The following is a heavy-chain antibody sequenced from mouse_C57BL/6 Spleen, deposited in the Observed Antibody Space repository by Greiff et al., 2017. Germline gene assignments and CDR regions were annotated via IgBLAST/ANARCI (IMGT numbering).Heavy chain of an antibody. Sequence: VQLQQPGAELVKPGASVKLSCKASGYTFTSYWMHWVKQRPGQGLEWIGMIHPNSGSTNYNEKFKSKATLTVDKSASTAYMQLSSLTSEHSAVYYCASFTTVVYFDYWGQGTTLTVSS. V-gene: IGHV1-64*01. CDR2: IHPNSGST. CDR3: ASFTTVVYFDY. CDR1: GYTFTSYW. J-gene: IGHJ2*01. D-gene: IGHD1-1*01.